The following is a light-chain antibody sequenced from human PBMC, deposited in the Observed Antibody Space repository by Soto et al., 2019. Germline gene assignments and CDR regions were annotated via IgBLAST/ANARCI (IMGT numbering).Light chain of an antibody. V-gene: IGKV3-11*01. J-gene: IGKJ4*01. CDR1: QTVSSS. CDR3: QQHINWPLT. CDR2: EAS. Sequence: EIVLTQSPATLSLCPGKRATLSCRASQTVSSSLACYQQKPGQAPRLLIYEASNRATGIPARFSGSWSGADFTLPIPSLEPEDFALYYCQQHINWPLTFGGGTTVNIK.